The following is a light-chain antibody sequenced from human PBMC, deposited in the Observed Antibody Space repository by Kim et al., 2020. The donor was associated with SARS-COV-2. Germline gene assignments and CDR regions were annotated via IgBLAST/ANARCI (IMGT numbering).Light chain of an antibody. V-gene: IGLV2-8*01. Sequence: QSTLTQPPSASGSPGQSVTISCTGTSSDVVFYRHVSWYQQYPGKAPKLMIYEVNKRPSGVPDRFSGSKSGNTASLTVSGLQAEDEADYYCSSYAGSDNYVFGTGTKVTVL. CDR1: SSDVVFYRH. CDR2: EVN. J-gene: IGLJ1*01. CDR3: SSYAGSDNYV.